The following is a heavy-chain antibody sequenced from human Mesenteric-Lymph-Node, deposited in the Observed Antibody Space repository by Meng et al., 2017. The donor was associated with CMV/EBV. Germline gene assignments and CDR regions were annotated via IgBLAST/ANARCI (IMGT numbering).Heavy chain of an antibody. J-gene: IGHJ4*02. Sequence: GSLRLSCTVSGYSISSGYYWGWIRQPPGKGLEWIGSIYHSGSTYYNPSLKSRVTISVDTSKNQFSLKLSSVTAADTAVYYCARQEYSSTFDYWGQGTLVIVSS. CDR2: IYHSGST. CDR3: ARQEYSSTFDY. V-gene: IGHV4-38-2*02. CDR1: GYSISSGYY. D-gene: IGHD6-6*01.